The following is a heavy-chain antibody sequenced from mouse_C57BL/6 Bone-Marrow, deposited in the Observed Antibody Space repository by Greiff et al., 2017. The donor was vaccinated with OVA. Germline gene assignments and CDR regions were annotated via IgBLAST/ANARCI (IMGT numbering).Heavy chain of an antibody. V-gene: IGHV1-81*01. Sequence: VQLQQSGAELVRPGASVKLSCKASGYTFTSYGISWVKQRTGQGLEWIGEIYPRSGNTYYNEKFKGKATLTADKSSSTAYMELRSLTSEDSAVYFCAREGRKWLLQFAYWGQGTLVTVSA. CDR2: IYPRSGNT. CDR3: AREGRKWLLQFAY. D-gene: IGHD2-3*01. J-gene: IGHJ3*01. CDR1: GYTFTSYG.